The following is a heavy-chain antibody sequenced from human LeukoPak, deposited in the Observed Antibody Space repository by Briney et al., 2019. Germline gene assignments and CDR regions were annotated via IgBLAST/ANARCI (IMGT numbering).Heavy chain of an antibody. J-gene: IGHJ4*02. CDR3: ARAGAYYDFWSGYFTS. CDR1: GGTFSSYA. CDR2: IIPIFGTA. D-gene: IGHD3-3*01. Sequence: SVKVSCEASGGTFSSYAISWVLQAPGQGREWMGGIIPIFGTANYAQKFQGRVTITADESTSTAYMELSSLRSEDTAVYYCARAGAYYDFWSGYFTSWGQGTLVTVSS. V-gene: IGHV1-69*13.